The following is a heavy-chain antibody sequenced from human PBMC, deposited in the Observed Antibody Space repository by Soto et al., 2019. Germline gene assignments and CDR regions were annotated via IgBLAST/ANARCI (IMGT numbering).Heavy chain of an antibody. Sequence: SETLSLTCDVYGGSVSGYYWSWKRQPPGYGLEWIGEINHSGSTYYNPSLNGRVSISLDTSQNQFSLKLTSVTAADTAIYYCTRDKKTSDNPTVVTFDAFDTWGQGTMVTVSS. V-gene: IGHV4-34*09. D-gene: IGHD3-22*01. CDR3: TRDKKTSDNPTVVTFDAFDT. CDR2: INHSGST. CDR1: GGSVSGYY. J-gene: IGHJ3*02.